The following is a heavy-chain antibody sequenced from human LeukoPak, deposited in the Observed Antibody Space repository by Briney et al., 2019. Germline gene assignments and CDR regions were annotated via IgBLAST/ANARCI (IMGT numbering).Heavy chain of an antibody. Sequence: PGRSLRLSCVASGFSFSNFWMTWVRQAPGKGLEWVANIKQDGSEKNYVGSVKGRFTSSRDNAKNSLYLQMNRLRAEDTAVYFCARGYWNFGLWGRGTQVTVSS. CDR3: ARGYWNFGL. J-gene: IGHJ2*01. CDR2: IKQDGSEK. CDR1: GFSFSNFW. V-gene: IGHV3-7*01.